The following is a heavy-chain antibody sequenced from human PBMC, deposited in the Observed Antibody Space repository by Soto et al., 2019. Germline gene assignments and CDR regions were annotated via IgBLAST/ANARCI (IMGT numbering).Heavy chain of an antibody. CDR3: ARAAKRYFDS. CDR1: GGTFNTFA. J-gene: IGHJ4*02. Sequence: QVQLVPSGAEVKKPVSSVNVSCKASGGTFNTFAISWVRQAPGQGLEYLGGIVPSLGPAFYAQRFQGRVTINADKSTHTAYLELTSLSSEDTAVYYCARAAKRYFDSWGQGTQVTVSS. CDR2: IVPSLGPA. V-gene: IGHV1-69*06.